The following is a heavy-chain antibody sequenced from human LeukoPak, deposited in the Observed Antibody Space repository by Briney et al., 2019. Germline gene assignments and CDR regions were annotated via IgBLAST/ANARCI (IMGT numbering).Heavy chain of an antibody. CDR3: ARRQEGHDY. CDR2: IYTTGST. J-gene: IGHJ4*02. V-gene: IGHV4-61*02. CDR1: GVSIANTFYY. Sequence: SETLSLTCSVSGVSIANTFYYWTWLRRPAGKGLEWIGRIYTTGSTDYNPSLKSRVTISLDTARNQFSLKVSSVTAADTAVYYCARRQEGHDYWGQGTLVTVSS.